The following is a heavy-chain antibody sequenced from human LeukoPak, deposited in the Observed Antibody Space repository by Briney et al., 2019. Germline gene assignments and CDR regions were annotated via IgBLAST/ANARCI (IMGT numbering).Heavy chain of an antibody. J-gene: IGHJ5*02. CDR1: GGSFSGYY. Sequence: SETLSLTCAVYGGSFSGYYWSWIRQPPGKGLEWIGEINHSGSTNYNPSLKSRVTISVDTSKNQFSLKLSSVTAADTAVYYCARRGYDFWSGTRGGWFDPWGQGTLVTVSS. V-gene: IGHV4-34*01. CDR3: ARRGYDFWSGTRGGWFDP. CDR2: INHSGST. D-gene: IGHD3-3*01.